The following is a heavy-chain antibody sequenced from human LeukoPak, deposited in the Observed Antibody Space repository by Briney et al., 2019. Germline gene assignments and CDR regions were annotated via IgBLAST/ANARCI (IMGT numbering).Heavy chain of an antibody. V-gene: IGHV4-59*12. D-gene: IGHD2-15*01. CDR1: GGSISSYY. CDR2: IYYSGST. J-gene: IGHJ4*02. CDR3: AREDPLLRYFDY. Sequence: TSETLSLTCTVSGGSISSYYWSWIRQPPGKGLEWIGYIYYSGSTNYNPSLKSRVTISVDTSKNQFSLKLSSVTAADTAVYYCAREDPLLRYFDYWGQGTLVTVSS.